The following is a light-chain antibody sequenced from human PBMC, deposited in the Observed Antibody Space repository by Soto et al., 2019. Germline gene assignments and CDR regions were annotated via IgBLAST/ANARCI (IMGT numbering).Light chain of an antibody. V-gene: IGKV3-15*01. CDR1: QSVSSN. J-gene: IGKJ2*01. CDR3: QQYNKWPPYT. CDR2: GAF. Sequence: EIVMTQSPANLSVSPGERATLSCRASQSVSSNLAWYQQKPGQGPRLLIYGAFTRATSIPARFSGSGSRTEFPLTLNSLQSEDFAVYYCQQYNKWPPYTFGQGTKLEIK.